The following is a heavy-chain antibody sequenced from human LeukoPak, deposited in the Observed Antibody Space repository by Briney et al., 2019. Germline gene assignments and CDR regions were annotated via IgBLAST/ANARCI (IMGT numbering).Heavy chain of an antibody. D-gene: IGHD5-18*01. CDR1: GGSISGYY. CDR3: ARGYGYFDY. Sequence: SETLSLTCTVSGGSISGYYWSWIRQPAGKALEWIGRVSATGITTYNPALKSRVSMSVDTSNNQFSLEVISVTAADTAIYYCARGYGYFDYWGQGTLVTVSS. V-gene: IGHV4-4*07. CDR2: VSATGIT. J-gene: IGHJ4*02.